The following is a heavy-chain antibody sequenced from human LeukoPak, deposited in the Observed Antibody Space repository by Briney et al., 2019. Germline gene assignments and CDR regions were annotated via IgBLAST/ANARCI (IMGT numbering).Heavy chain of an antibody. Sequence: GGSLRLSCAASGFTFSSYAMSWVRQAPGKGLEWVSAISGSGGSTYYADSVKGRFTISRDNSKNTLYLQMNSLRAEDTAVYYCAKFTFGGVIVMDAFDIWGQGTMVTVSS. D-gene: IGHD3-16*02. CDR1: GFTFSSYA. J-gene: IGHJ3*02. CDR3: AKFTFGGVIVMDAFDI. V-gene: IGHV3-23*01. CDR2: ISGSGGST.